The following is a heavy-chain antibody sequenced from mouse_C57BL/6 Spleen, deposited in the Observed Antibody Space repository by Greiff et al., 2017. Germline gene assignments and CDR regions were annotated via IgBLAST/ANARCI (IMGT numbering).Heavy chain of an antibody. J-gene: IGHJ2*01. CDR2: IYPGSGST. Sequence: VQLQQPGAELVKPGASVKMSCKASGYTFTSYWITWVKQRPGQGLAWIGDIYPGSGSTNYNEKFKSKATLTVDTSSSTAYMQLSSLTSEDSAVYDCARPLYYDYPYFDYWGQGTTLTVSS. CDR3: ARPLYYDYPYFDY. CDR1: GYTFTSYW. V-gene: IGHV1-55*01. D-gene: IGHD2-4*01.